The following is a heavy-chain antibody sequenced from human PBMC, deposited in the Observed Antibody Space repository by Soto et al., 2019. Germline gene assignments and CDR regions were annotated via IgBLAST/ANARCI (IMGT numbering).Heavy chain of an antibody. D-gene: IGHD2-15*01. CDR1: GGTFSSYA. Sequence: QVQLVQSGAEVKKPGSSVKVSCKASGGTFSSYAISWGRQAPGQGLEWMGGIIPIFGTADYAQKFQCRVTFTGSESTSTANMGLRSLRSEDTAVYYCASVETQSYYYGMDAWGQGTTVTVSS. CDR3: ASVETQSYYYGMDA. CDR2: IIPIFGTA. J-gene: IGHJ6*02. V-gene: IGHV1-69*12.